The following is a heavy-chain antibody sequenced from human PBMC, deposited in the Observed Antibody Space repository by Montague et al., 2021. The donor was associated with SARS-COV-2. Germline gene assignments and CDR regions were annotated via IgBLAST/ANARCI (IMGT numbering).Heavy chain of an antibody. CDR2: IYYSGST. CDR1: GGSISSSSYY. CDR3: ARVRSITMIVVVITPMGWFDP. D-gene: IGHD3-22*01. Sequence: SETLSLTCTVSGGSISSSSYYWGWIRQPPGKGLEWIGSIYYSGSTYYNPSLKSRVTISVDTSKNRFSLKLSSVTAADTAVYYCARVRSITMIVVVITPMGWFDPWGQGTLVTVSS. J-gene: IGHJ5*02. V-gene: IGHV4-39*07.